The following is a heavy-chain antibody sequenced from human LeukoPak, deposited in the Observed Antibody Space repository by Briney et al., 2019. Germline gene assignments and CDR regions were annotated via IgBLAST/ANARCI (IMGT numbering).Heavy chain of an antibody. CDR2: IIPIFGTA. CDR1: GGTFSSYA. CDR3: ARTGRGYRFEYYFDY. V-gene: IGHV1-69*05. Sequence: ASVKVSCKASGGTFSSYANSWVRQAPGQGLEWMGGIIPIFGTANYAQKFQGRVTITTDESTSTAYMELSSLRSEDTAVYYCARTGRGYRFEYYFDYWGQGTLVTVSS. D-gene: IGHD5-18*01. J-gene: IGHJ4*02.